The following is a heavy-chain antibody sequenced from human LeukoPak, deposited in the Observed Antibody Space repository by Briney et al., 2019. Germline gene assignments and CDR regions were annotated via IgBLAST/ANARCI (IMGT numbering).Heavy chain of an antibody. CDR3: AKDVPAAYFDY. CDR1: GFTFSSYD. CDR2: IGTAGDT. J-gene: IGHJ4*02. Sequence: PGGSLRLSCAASGFTFSSYDMHWVRQATGKGLEWVSTIGTAGDTYYPGSVKGRFTISRENAKTTLYLQMNSLRAEDTAVYYCAKDVPAAYFDYWGQGTLVTVSS. D-gene: IGHD2-2*01. V-gene: IGHV3-13*01.